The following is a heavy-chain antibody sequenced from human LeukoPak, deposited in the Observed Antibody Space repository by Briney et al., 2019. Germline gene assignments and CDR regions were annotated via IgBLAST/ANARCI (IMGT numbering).Heavy chain of an antibody. CDR3: AKDVSLGYCSGGSCSAHFDY. CDR1: GFIFDDYA. V-gene: IGHV3-9*03. J-gene: IGHJ4*02. D-gene: IGHD2-15*01. CDR2: ISWNSGSI. Sequence: GRSLRLSCAASGFIFDDYAMHWVRQAPGKGLEWVSGISWNSGSIAYADSVKGRFTISRDNAKNSLYLQMNSLRAEDMALYYCAKDVSLGYCSGGSCSAHFDYWGLGTLVTVSS.